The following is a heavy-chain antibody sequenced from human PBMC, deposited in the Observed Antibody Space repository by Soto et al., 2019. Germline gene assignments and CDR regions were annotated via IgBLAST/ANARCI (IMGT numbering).Heavy chain of an antibody. V-gene: IGHV3-11*01. D-gene: IGHD5-18*01. CDR2: ISSSGSTI. J-gene: IGHJ6*02. Sequence: QVQLVESGGGLVKPGGSLRLSCVASGFTFSDYYMSWIRQAPGKGLEWVSYISSSGSTIYYADSVKGRFTISRENAKNSLYLQMNSLRAEETAVYYCARGRVDTTMVTYHYYYGMDVRGQGTTVTVSS. CDR3: ARGRVDTTMVTYHYYYGMDV. CDR1: GFTFSDYY.